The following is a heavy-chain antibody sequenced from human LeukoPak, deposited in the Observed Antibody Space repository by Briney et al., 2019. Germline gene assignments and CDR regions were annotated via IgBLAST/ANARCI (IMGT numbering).Heavy chain of an antibody. Sequence: ASVKVSCKASGGTFSSYAISWVRRAPGRGLEWMGGIIPIFGTANYAQKFQGRVTITTDESTSTAYMELSSLRSEDTAVYYCARVRSGADTAMVRGYYMDVWGKGTTVTVSS. CDR3: ARVRSGADTAMVRGYYMDV. J-gene: IGHJ6*03. V-gene: IGHV1-69*05. CDR2: IIPIFGTA. D-gene: IGHD5-18*01. CDR1: GGTFSSYA.